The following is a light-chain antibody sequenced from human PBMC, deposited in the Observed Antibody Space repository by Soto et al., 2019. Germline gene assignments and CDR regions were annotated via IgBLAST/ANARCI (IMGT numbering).Light chain of an antibody. CDR1: SSNIGNNY. CDR2: ENN. CDR3: GTWDSSLSAWV. Sequence: QSVLTQPPSVSAAPGQEVTISCSGSSSNIGNNYVSWYQQLPRTAPKLLIYENNKRPSGIPDRFSGSKSGTSATLGITGLQTGDEADYYCGTWDSSLSAWVFGGGTKLTVL. J-gene: IGLJ3*02. V-gene: IGLV1-51*02.